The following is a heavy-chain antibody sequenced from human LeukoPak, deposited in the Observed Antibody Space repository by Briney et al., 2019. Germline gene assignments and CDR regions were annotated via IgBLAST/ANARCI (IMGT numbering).Heavy chain of an antibody. Sequence: QPGGSQRLSCAASGFTFSSYSMNWVRQAPGKGREWVSYISSSSSTIYYADSVKGRFTISRDNAKNSLYLQMNSLRAEDTAVYYCTRQRGDYYYYYGMDVWGQGTTVTVSS. J-gene: IGHJ6*02. CDR3: TRQRGDYYYYYGMDV. CDR2: ISSSSSTI. V-gene: IGHV3-48*01. CDR1: GFTFSSYS.